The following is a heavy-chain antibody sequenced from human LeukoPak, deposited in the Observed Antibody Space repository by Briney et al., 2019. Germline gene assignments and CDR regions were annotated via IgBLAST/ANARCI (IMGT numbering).Heavy chain of an antibody. V-gene: IGHV1-18*01. Sequence: ASVKVSCKASGYTFTSYGISWVRQAPGQGLEWMGWISAYNGNTNYAQKLQGRVTMTTDTSTSTAYMELRSLRSDDTAVYYCARGYCTNGVCVSSENWFDPWGQGTLVTVSS. CDR3: ARGYCTNGVCVSSENWFDP. D-gene: IGHD2-8*01. CDR1: GYTFTSYG. J-gene: IGHJ5*02. CDR2: ISAYNGNT.